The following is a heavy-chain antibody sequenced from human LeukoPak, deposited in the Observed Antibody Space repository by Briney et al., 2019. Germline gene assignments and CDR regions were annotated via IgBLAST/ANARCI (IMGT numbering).Heavy chain of an antibody. V-gene: IGHV4-31*03. CDR1: GGSISSGGYY. CDR3: AVSSGWYRGPYYYYYGMDV. Sequence: PSQTLSLTCTVSGGSISSGGYYWSWIRQHPGKSLEWIGYIYYSGSTYYNPSLKSRVTISVDTSKNQFSLKLSSVTAADTAVYYCAVSSGWYRGPYYYYYGMDVWGQGTTVTVSS. CDR2: IYYSGST. D-gene: IGHD6-19*01. J-gene: IGHJ6*02.